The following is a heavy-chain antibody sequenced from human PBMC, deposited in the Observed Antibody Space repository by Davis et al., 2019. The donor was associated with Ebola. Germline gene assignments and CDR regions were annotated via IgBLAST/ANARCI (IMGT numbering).Heavy chain of an antibody. V-gene: IGHV3-30*02. D-gene: IGHD6-19*01. J-gene: IGHJ4*02. CDR3: AKVSSSGWSVFQN. CDR2: LPSDGSKE. CDR1: GFSFNIYG. Sequence: GESLKISCAASGFSFNIYGMHWIRQAPGKGLEWVAFLPSDGSKEYYADSVKGRFTISRDNSKDTLYLEMDSLRGDDTAVYYCAKVSSSGWSVFQNWGQGTQVTVSS.